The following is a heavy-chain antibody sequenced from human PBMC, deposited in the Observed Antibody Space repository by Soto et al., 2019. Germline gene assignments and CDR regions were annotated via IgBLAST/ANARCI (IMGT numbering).Heavy chain of an antibody. Sequence: GGSLRLSCAASGFTFSSYSMNWVRQAPGKGLEWVSYISSSSSTIYYADSVKGRFTISRDNAKNSLYLQMNSLRAEDTAVYYCARRQVVPADTTVQYYFDYWGQGTLVTVSS. V-gene: IGHV3-48*01. CDR2: ISSSSSTI. D-gene: IGHD2-2*01. CDR3: ARRQVVPADTTVQYYFDY. CDR1: GFTFSSYS. J-gene: IGHJ4*02.